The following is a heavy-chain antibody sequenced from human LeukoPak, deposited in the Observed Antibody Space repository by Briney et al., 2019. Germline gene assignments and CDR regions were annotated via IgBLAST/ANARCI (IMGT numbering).Heavy chain of an antibody. V-gene: IGHV1-69*05. J-gene: IGHJ3*02. CDR2: IIPIFGTA. D-gene: IGHD1-26*01. CDR3: AREYSGSYYGTDAFDI. CDR1: GGTFSSYA. Sequence: ASVKVSCKASGGTFSSYAISWVRQAPGQGLEWMGGIIPIFGTANYAQKFQGRVTITTDESTSTAYMELSSLRSDDTAVYYCAREYSGSYYGTDAFDIWGQGTMVTVSS.